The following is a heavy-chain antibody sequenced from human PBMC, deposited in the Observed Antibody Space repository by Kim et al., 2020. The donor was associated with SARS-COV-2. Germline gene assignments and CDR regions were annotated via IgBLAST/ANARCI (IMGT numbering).Heavy chain of an antibody. Sequence: SVKVSCKASGGTFSSYAISWVRQAPGQGLEWMGGIIPIFGTANYAQKFQGRVTITADESTSTAYMELSSLRSEDTAVYYCARGGLAAAGTARVYNWFDPWGQGTLVTVSS. CDR3: ARGGLAAAGTARVYNWFDP. J-gene: IGHJ5*02. V-gene: IGHV1-69*13. D-gene: IGHD6-13*01. CDR1: GGTFSSYA. CDR2: IIPIFGTA.